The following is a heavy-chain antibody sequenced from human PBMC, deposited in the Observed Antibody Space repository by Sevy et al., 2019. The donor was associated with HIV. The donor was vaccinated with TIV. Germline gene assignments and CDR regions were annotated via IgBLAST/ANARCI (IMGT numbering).Heavy chain of an antibody. D-gene: IGHD5-12*01. V-gene: IGHV1-69*06. CDR1: GGTFSSYA. CDR2: IIPIFGTA. J-gene: IGHJ3*02. CDR3: ARDFQGYDYQHGDAFDI. Sequence: ASVKVSCKASGGTFSSYAISWVRQAPGQGLEWMGGIIPIFGTANYAQKFQGRVTITADKSTGTVYMELSSLRSEDTAVYYCARDFQGYDYQHGDAFDIWGQGTMVTVSS.